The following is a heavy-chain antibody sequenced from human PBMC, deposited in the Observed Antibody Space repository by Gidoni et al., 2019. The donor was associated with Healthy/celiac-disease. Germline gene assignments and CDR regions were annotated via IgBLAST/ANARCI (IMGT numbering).Heavy chain of an antibody. Sequence: QVQLVQSGSEVKQPGASVKVSCKASGYTFTSYAMHWVRQAPGQRLEWMGWINAGNGNTKYSQKFQGRVTITRDTSASTAYMELSSLRSEDTAVYYCAREDSSGYRLFDYWGQGTLVTVSS. CDR2: INAGNGNT. D-gene: IGHD3-22*01. J-gene: IGHJ4*02. CDR3: AREDSSGYRLFDY. CDR1: GYTFTSYA. V-gene: IGHV1-3*01.